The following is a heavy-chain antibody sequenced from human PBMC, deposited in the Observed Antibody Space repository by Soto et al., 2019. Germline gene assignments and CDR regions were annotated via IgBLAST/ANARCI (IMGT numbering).Heavy chain of an antibody. D-gene: IGHD6-13*01. CDR3: ASRGSAGSHNYFDY. CDR2: IFYSGGT. J-gene: IGHJ4*02. CDR1: GGSISSGGYY. V-gene: IGHV4-31*02. Sequence: SETLSLPWTVSGGSISSGGYYRSWIHQHPGKGLGWIGHIFYSGGTSYNPSLKSRVTISVDTSKNQFSLKLSSVTAADTAVYYCASRGSAGSHNYFDYWGQGTLVTVSS.